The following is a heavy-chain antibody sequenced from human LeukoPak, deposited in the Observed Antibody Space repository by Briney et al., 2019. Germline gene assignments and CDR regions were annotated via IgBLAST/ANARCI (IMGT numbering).Heavy chain of an antibody. D-gene: IGHD1-26*01. J-gene: IGHJ4*02. CDR1: GYTFTSYG. CDR2: ISAYNGNT. Sequence: GASVKVSCKASGYTFTSYGISWVRQAPGQGLEWMGWISAYNGNTNYAQKLQGRVTMTTDTSTSTAYMELRSLRSDDTAVYYCARVYSGSYLGYFDYWGQGTLVTVSS. CDR3: ARVYSGSYLGYFDY. V-gene: IGHV1-18*01.